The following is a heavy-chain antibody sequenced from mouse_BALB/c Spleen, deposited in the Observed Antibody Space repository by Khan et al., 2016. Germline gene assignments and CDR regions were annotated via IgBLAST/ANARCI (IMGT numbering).Heavy chain of an antibody. Sequence: EVELVESGGGLVQPGGSLRLSCATSGFTFTDYYMSWVRQPPGKALEWLGFIRNKANGYTTEYSASVKGRFTISSDNSQSILYLQMNTLRAEDRATSYCARDRELGLMDYWGQGTSVTVSS. V-gene: IGHV7-3*02. D-gene: IGHD3-1*01. CDR2: IRNKANGYTT. CDR3: ARDRELGLMDY. CDR1: GFTFTDYY. J-gene: IGHJ4*01.